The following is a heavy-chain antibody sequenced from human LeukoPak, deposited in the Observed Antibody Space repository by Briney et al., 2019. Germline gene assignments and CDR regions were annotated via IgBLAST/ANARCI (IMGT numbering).Heavy chain of an antibody. CDR2: IIPIFGTA. CDR3: ARGSDAPLEYYYYYMDV. Sequence: GASVKVSCKASGGTFSNYAISWVRQAPGQGLEWMGGIIPIFGTANYAQKFQGRVTITADESTSTAYMELSSLRSEDTAVYYCARGSDAPLEYYYYYMDVWGKGTTVTISS. D-gene: IGHD1-26*01. V-gene: IGHV1-69*13. J-gene: IGHJ6*03. CDR1: GGTFSNYA.